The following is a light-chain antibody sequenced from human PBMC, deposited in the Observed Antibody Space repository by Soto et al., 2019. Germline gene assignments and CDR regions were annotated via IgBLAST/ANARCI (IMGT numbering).Light chain of an antibody. V-gene: IGKV1-5*03. CDR1: QSISSW. CDR3: QQYKSYFRT. J-gene: IGKJ1*01. CDR2: EAS. Sequence: DIPMTQSPSTLSASVGDRGTITCRASQSISSWLAWYQQNPGKAPKLLIYEASSLESGVPSRFSGRGSGTEFTLTISSLQPDDFATYYCQQYKSYFRTFGQGTKVEIK.